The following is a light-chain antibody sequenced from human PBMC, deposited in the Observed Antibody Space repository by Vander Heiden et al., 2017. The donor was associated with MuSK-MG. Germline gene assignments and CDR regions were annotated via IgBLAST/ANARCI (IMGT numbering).Light chain of an antibody. CDR3: LQGDSTRLT. CDR1: HSISSY. J-gene: IGKJ5*01. CDR2: AAS. V-gene: IGKV1-39*01. Sequence: DIQMTQSPSSLSASVGDRVTITCRASHSISSYLNWYQQKPGKAPKLLIYAASSLQSGVTSGFSGSGSGTAFTLTINSLQPDDFATYYCLQGDSTRLTFGQGTLLEIK.